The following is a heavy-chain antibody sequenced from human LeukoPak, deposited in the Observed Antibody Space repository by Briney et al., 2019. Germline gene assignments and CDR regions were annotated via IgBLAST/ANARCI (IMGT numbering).Heavy chain of an antibody. CDR3: AKDIDDSRGYYYVFEY. V-gene: IGHV3-9*01. Sequence: GGSLRLSCAASGFTFDDYAMHWVRQAPGKGLEWVSGINWNGGSKGYADSVEGRFTISRDNAKNSLYLQMNSLRPEDTALYYCAKDIDDSRGYYYVFEYWGQGTLVTVSS. CDR1: GFTFDDYA. CDR2: INWNGGSK. J-gene: IGHJ4*02. D-gene: IGHD3-22*01.